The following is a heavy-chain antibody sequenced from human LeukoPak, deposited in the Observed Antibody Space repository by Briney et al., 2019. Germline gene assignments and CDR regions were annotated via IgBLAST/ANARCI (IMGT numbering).Heavy chain of an antibody. D-gene: IGHD2-2*01. CDR2: IKEDGSEK. J-gene: IGHJ4*02. CDR3: ARGRYCSSNGCYDAFDY. CDR1: GFIFNRFR. V-gene: IGHV3-7*01. Sequence: GGSLRLSCAASGFIFNRFRMSWVRQAPGKGLEWVAHIKEDGSEKYYVDSVKSRFTISRDNAKNSLNLQMNSLRAEDTAVYYCARGRYCSSNGCYDAFDYWGQGTLVTISS.